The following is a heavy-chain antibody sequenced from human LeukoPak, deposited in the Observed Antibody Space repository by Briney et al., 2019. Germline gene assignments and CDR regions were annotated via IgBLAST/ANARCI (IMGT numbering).Heavy chain of an antibody. CDR3: ASAGYSYGYY. J-gene: IGHJ4*02. Sequence: SETLSLTCAVYGGSFSGYYWSWVRQPPGKGLEWIGEINHSGSTNYNPSLKSRVTISVDTSKNQFSLKLSSVTAADTAVYYCASAGYSYGYYWGQGTLVTVSS. CDR1: GGSFSGYY. CDR2: INHSGST. V-gene: IGHV4-34*01. D-gene: IGHD5-18*01.